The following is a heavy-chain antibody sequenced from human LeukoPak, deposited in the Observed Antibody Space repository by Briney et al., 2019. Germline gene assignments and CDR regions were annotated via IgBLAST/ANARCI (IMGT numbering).Heavy chain of an antibody. CDR1: GYTFTTYY. D-gene: IGHD2-2*01. Sequence: RASVTVSCTASGYTFTTYYMHWVRQAPGQGLEWMAMINPSGGSTTYAQQFQGRLTMTRDTSTSTVYMELSSLRSEETAVYYCASSCSSTNCYGRSDYWGQGTLVTVSS. CDR2: INPSGGST. CDR3: ASSCSSTNCYGRSDY. J-gene: IGHJ4*02. V-gene: IGHV1-46*01.